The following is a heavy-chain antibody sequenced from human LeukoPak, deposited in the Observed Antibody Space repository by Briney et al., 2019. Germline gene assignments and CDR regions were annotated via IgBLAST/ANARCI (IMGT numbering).Heavy chain of an antibody. D-gene: IGHD3-3*01. CDR1: GGSFSGYY. CDR2: INHSGST. Sequence: SETLSLTCAVYGGSFSGYYWSWIRQPPGKGLEWIGEINHSGSTNYNPALKSRVTISVDTSKNQFSLKLSSVTAADTAVYYCARGTLRFLEWLCDEIYGMDVWGQGTTVTVSS. CDR3: ARGTLRFLEWLCDEIYGMDV. V-gene: IGHV4-34*01. J-gene: IGHJ6*02.